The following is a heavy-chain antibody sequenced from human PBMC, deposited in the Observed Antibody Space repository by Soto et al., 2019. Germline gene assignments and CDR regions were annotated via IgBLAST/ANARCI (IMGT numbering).Heavy chain of an antibody. CDR2: IWYDGSNK. J-gene: IGHJ4*02. V-gene: IGHV3-33*01. CDR1: GFTFSSYG. D-gene: IGHD3-10*01. CDR3: ARDGRGLLITMVREYYFDY. Sequence: QVQLVESGGGVVQPGRSLRLSCAASGFTFSSYGMHWVRQAPGKGLEWVAVIWYDGSNKYYADSVKGRFTISRDNSKNTLYQQMNSLRAEDTAVYYCARDGRGLLITMVREYYFDYWGQGTLITVSS.